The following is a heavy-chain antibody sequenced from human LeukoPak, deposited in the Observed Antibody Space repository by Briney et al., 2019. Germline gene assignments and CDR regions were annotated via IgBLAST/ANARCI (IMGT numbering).Heavy chain of an antibody. D-gene: IGHD5-24*01. CDR2: ISSGGST. V-gene: IGHV3-66*01. CDR3: GRVGDGYNDDY. Sequence: GESLKISCKGSGYSFTSYWIGWVRQAPEKGLEWVSLISSGGSTYYADSLKGRFTISRDNSKNTLYLQMNSLRAEDTAVYYCGRVGDGYNDDYWGQGTLVTVSS. J-gene: IGHJ4*02. CDR1: GYSFTSYW.